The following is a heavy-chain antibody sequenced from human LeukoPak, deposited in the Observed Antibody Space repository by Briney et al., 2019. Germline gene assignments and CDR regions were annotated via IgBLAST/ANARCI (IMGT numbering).Heavy chain of an antibody. CDR1: GGTFSSYA. CDR2: IIPIFGTA. Sequence: GASVKVSSKASGGTFSSYAISWVRQAPGQGLEWMGGIIPIFGTANYAQKFQGRVTITADESTSTAYMELSSLRSEDTAVYYCAREVSGWQQYNWFDPWGQGTLVTVSS. D-gene: IGHD6-19*01. V-gene: IGHV1-69*13. J-gene: IGHJ5*02. CDR3: AREVSGWQQYNWFDP.